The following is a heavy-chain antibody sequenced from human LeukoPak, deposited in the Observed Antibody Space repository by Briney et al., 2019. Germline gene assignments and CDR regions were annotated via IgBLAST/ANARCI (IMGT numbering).Heavy chain of an antibody. V-gene: IGHV5-51*01. J-gene: IGHJ4*02. CDR1: GYGFTSYW. CDR3: ARPHYGASDY. CDR2: IYPGDSHI. D-gene: IGHD4/OR15-4a*01. Sequence: GESLQISCKGSGYGFTSYWTGWVRQMPGKGLEWMGIIYPGDSHIRYSPSLQGKVTISADKSISTAYLQWSSLKASDTAMYYCARPHYGASDYWGQGTRVTVSS.